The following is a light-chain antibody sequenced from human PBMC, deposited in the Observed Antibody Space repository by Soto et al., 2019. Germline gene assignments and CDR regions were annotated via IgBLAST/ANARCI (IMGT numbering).Light chain of an antibody. J-gene: IGKJ1*01. CDR1: QSVSSSY. CDR2: GAS. Sequence: EIVLTQSTGTLSLSPGERATLSCRASQSVSSSYLAWYQQKPGQAPRLFMFGASSRATGISDRFSGSGSGTDFTLTISRLEPEDFAVYYCQQYDSSPWTFGQGTKVDIK. CDR3: QQYDSSPWT. V-gene: IGKV3-20*01.